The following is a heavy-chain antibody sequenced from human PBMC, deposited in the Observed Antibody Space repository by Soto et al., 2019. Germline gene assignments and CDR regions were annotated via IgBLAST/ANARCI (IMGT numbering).Heavy chain of an antibody. Sequence: SETLSLTCTVSGGSISNYFCNWIRQPAGKGLEWIGRIDNSGSTNYNPSLKSRITMSADTSRNQFSLKLNSVTAADTAVYYCASGGQDFWSGPFDYWGQGALVTGSS. CDR1: GGSISNYF. D-gene: IGHD3-3*01. J-gene: IGHJ4*02. CDR3: ASGGQDFWSGPFDY. V-gene: IGHV4-4*07. CDR2: IDNSGST.